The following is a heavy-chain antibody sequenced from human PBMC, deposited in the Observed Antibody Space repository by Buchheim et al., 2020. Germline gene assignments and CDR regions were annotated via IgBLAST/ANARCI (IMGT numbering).Heavy chain of an antibody. V-gene: IGHV4-30-2*01. J-gene: IGHJ6*02. D-gene: IGHD4/OR15-4a*01. Sequence: QLQLQESGSGLVKPSQTLSLTCVVSGDSISSGGYSWNWIRQTPGKGLEWIGCIYYSGSTYYNPSLKSRVTISLDGSKNQYSLRLTSVTAADAAVYYCVRGSGTHYHFLDVWGQGTT. CDR1: GDSISSGGYS. CDR3: VRGSGTHYHFLDV. CDR2: IYYSGST.